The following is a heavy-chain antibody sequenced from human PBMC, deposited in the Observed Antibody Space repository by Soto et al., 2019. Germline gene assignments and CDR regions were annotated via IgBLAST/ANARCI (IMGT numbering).Heavy chain of an antibody. D-gene: IGHD3-3*01. Sequence: QVQLQESGPGLVKPSQTMSLTCTVSGGSISSDGHYWNWVRQHPGKGLEWIAYISYSGSTFYNPSLKSRVTISIDTSKNQFSLTLSSVNAADTAVYYCAKFGREAFDVWGQGTVVTVSS. J-gene: IGHJ3*01. V-gene: IGHV4-31*03. CDR1: GGSISSDGHY. CDR2: ISYSGST. CDR3: AKFGREAFDV.